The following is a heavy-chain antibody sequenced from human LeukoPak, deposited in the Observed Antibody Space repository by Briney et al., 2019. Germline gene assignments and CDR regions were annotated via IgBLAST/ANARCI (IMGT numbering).Heavy chain of an antibody. CDR1: GGSIRSSYYY. CDR2: IYDSGST. J-gene: IGHJ5*02. CDR3: ARGGTTVAGTFWFDP. V-gene: IGHV4-39*01. D-gene: IGHD6-19*01. Sequence: SETLSLTCTVSGGSIRSSYYYWGWIRQPPGKGLEWIGSIYDSGSTYYNPSLKSRVTISVDTSKNQFSLKLNSVTAADTAVYYCARGGTTVAGTFWFDPWGQGTLVTVSS.